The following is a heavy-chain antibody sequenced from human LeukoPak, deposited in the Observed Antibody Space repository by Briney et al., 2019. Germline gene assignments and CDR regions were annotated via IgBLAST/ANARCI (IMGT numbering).Heavy chain of an antibody. D-gene: IGHD3-22*01. CDR3: ARVESYYYDTSDKDAFDI. V-gene: IGHV1-46*01. CDR1: GYTFSGYY. Sequence: GASVTVSCKASGYTFSGYYIHWVRQAPGQGLEWMGIINPRGGSTSYTQKFQGRVTMTRDTSTSTVYMELSSLRSEDTAVYYCARVESYYYDTSDKDAFDIWGQGTMVTVSS. J-gene: IGHJ3*02. CDR2: INPRGGST.